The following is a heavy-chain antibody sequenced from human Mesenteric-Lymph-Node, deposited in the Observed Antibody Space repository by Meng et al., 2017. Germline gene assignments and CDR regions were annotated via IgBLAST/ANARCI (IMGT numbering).Heavy chain of an antibody. CDR2: ISDDGNEK. Sequence: GESLKISCAGSGFTFSNYAIHWVRQAPGKGLEWLAVISDDGNEKHYAGSVKGRFTSSRDNSKNMVYLQMNSLRAEDMAVYYCARGTSKPIAAAGTSYFDYWGQGTLVTVSS. CDR1: GFTFSNYA. D-gene: IGHD6-13*01. J-gene: IGHJ4*02. CDR3: ARGTSKPIAAAGTSYFDY. V-gene: IGHV3-30*04.